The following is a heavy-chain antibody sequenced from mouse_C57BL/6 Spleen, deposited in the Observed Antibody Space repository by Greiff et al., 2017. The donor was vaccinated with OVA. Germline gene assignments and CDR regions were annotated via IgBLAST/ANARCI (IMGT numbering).Heavy chain of an antibody. Sequence: QVQLKQPGAELVMPGASVKLSCKASGYTFTSYWMHWVKQRPGQGLEWIGEIDPSDSYTNYNQKFKGKSTLTVDKSSSTAYMQLSSLTSEDSAVYYCARRHYGSSYYAMDYWGQGTSVTVSS. J-gene: IGHJ4*01. D-gene: IGHD1-1*01. CDR3: ARRHYGSSYYAMDY. CDR2: IDPSDSYT. CDR1: GYTFTSYW. V-gene: IGHV1-69*01.